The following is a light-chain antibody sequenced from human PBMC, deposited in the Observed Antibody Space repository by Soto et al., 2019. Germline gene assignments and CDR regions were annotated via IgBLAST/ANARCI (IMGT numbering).Light chain of an antibody. V-gene: IGKV3-15*01. CDR3: QQYNNLPPIT. CDR2: GAS. CDR1: ESVSSN. Sequence: VRPPSTATLSVSPGYRATLSCRASESVSSNLAWYQQKPGQAPRLLIYGASTRATGIPARFSGSGSGTEFTLTISSLQSEDFAVYYCQQYNNLPPITFGQGTRLEIK. J-gene: IGKJ5*01.